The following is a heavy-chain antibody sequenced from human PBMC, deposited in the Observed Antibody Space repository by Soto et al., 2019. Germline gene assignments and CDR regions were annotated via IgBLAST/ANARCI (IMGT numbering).Heavy chain of an antibody. J-gene: IGHJ4*02. CDR1: GDSISSGYY. CDR3: ATTTVGATN. D-gene: IGHD1-26*01. Sequence: TSETLSLTCAVSGDSISSGYYWAWIRQPPGKGLEWIGSIYYSGSTYYNPSLKSRVTISVDTSKNQFSLKLSSVTAADTAVYYCATTTVGATNWGQGTLVTVSS. CDR2: IYYSGST. V-gene: IGHV4-38-2*01.